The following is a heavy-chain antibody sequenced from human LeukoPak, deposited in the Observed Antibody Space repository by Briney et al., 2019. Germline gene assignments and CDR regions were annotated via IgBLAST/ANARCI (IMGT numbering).Heavy chain of an antibody. D-gene: IGHD2-2*01. J-gene: IGHJ4*02. CDR2: ISSSSSYI. CDR1: GFTFSSYS. Sequence: GGSLRLSCAASGFTFSSYSMNWVRQAPGKGLEWVSSISSSSSYIYYADSVKGRFTISRDNAKNSLYLQMNSLRAEDTAVYYCAREDIVVVPALDYWGQGTLVTVSS. CDR3: AREDIVVVPALDY. V-gene: IGHV3-21*01.